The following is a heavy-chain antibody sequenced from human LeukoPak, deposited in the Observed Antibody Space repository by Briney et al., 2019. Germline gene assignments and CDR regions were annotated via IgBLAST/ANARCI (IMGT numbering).Heavy chain of an antibody. CDR2: IIPIFGTA. V-gene: IGHV1-69*05. J-gene: IGHJ6*03. CDR3: ASGNPGALWFGELLKQDYYYYMDV. CDR1: GGTFSSYA. Sequence: SVKVSCKASGGTFSSYAISWVRQAPGQGLEWMGRIIPIFGTANYAQKFQGRVTITTDESTSTAYMELSSLRSEDTAVYYCASGNPGALWFGELLKQDYYYYMDVWGKGTTVTVSS. D-gene: IGHD3-10*01.